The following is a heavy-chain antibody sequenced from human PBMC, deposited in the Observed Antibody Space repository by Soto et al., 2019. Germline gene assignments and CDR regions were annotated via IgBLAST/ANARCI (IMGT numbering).Heavy chain of an antibody. J-gene: IGHJ4*02. CDR1: GYTFTSYG. Sequence: GASVKVSCKASGYTFTSYGISWVRQAPGQGLEWMGWISAYNGNTNYAQKLQGRVTMTTDTSTSTAYMELRSLRSDDTAVYYYDSSGSYSYPNYFDYWGQGTLVTVSS. CDR2: ISAYNGNT. V-gene: IGHV1-18*01. CDR3: DSSGSYSYPNYFDY. D-gene: IGHD3-22*01.